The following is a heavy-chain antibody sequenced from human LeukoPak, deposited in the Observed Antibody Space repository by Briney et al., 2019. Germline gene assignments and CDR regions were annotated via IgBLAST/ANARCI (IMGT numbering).Heavy chain of an antibody. CDR2: IYYSGST. Sequence: SETLSLTCTVSGGSISSYYWSWIRQPPGKGLEWIGYIYYSGSTNYNPSLKSRVTISVDTSKNQFSLKLSSVTAADTAVYYCARGDRNSYAWDYWGQGTLVTVSS. D-gene: IGHD5-18*01. J-gene: IGHJ4*02. CDR3: ARGDRNSYAWDY. CDR1: GGSISSYY. V-gene: IGHV4-59*08.